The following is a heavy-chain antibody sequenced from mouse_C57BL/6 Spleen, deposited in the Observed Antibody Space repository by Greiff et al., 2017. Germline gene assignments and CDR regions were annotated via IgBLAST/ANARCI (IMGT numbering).Heavy chain of an antibody. CDR1: GYSITSGYY. CDR2: ISYDGSN. V-gene: IGHV3-6*01. Sequence: EVQLQQSGPGLVKPSQSLSLTCSVTGYSITSGYYWNWIRQFPGNKLEWMGYISYDGSNNYNPSLKNRISITRDTSKNQFFLKLNSVTTEDTATYYCAKGDYDYGEAMDYWGQGTSVTVSS. CDR3: AKGDYDYGEAMDY. D-gene: IGHD2-4*01. J-gene: IGHJ4*01.